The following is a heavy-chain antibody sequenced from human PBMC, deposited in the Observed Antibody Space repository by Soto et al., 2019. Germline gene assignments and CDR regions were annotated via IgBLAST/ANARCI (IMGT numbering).Heavy chain of an antibody. CDR1: GFTFSNAW. CDR3: YLRYFDWYPDY. J-gene: IGHJ4*02. Sequence: GSLRLSCAASGFTFSNAWMSWVRQAPGRGLEWVGRIKSKTDGGTTDYAAPVKGRFTISRDDSTNTLYLQMNSLKTEDIAVYYCYLRYFDWYPDYWGQGTLVTVS. CDR2: IKSKTDGGTT. D-gene: IGHD3-9*01. V-gene: IGHV3-15*01.